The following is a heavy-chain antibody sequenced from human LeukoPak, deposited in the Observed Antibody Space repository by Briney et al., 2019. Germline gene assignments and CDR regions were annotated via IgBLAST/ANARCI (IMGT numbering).Heavy chain of an antibody. Sequence: GGSLRLSCAASGFTVSSNYMSWVRQAPGKGLEWVSLIYGGGTTYYADSVKGRFTISRDNSKNTLYLQMNSLRAEDTAVYYCARGHNCGGDCYEAIDYWGQGTLVTVSS. J-gene: IGHJ4*02. CDR2: IYGGGTT. D-gene: IGHD2-21*02. V-gene: IGHV3-66*01. CDR1: GFTVSSNY. CDR3: ARGHNCGGDCYEAIDY.